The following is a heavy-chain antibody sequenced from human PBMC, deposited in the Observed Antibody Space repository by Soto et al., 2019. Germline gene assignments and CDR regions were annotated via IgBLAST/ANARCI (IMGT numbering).Heavy chain of an antibody. Sequence: EVQLVESGGGLVQPGGSLRLSCAASGITVTNCFMTWVRQAPGKGLEWVSVISSAGGTYYADSVKGRFTISRDNYRNTLYLQMNTLRAEDTAVYYCGRDELGGAYGFWHGGQGTLVTVSS. D-gene: IGHD3-3*01. CDR2: ISSAGGT. J-gene: IGHJ4*02. V-gene: IGHV3-66*01. CDR3: GRDELGGAYGFWH. CDR1: GITVTNCF.